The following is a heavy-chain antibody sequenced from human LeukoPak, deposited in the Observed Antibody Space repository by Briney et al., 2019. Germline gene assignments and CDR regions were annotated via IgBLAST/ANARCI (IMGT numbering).Heavy chain of an antibody. Sequence: GGTLRLSCAASGFTFISYVMSWIRQAPGKGLEWVSAISGSGGSTYDAVSVKGRFTISRDKSKNTLSLQMNILRAEDTAVYYCAKDRHFEGSGSSTWEWDVWGKGTTVTISS. V-gene: IGHV3-23*01. CDR3: AKDRHFEGSGSSTWEWDV. D-gene: IGHD3-10*01. CDR1: GFTFISYV. CDR2: ISGSGGST. J-gene: IGHJ6*04.